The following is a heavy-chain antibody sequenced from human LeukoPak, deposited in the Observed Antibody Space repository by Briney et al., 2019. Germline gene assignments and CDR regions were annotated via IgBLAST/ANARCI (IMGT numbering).Heavy chain of an antibody. V-gene: IGHV4-59*01. CDR3: AREVMEWVYAFDI. J-gene: IGHJ3*02. D-gene: IGHD3-3*01. CDR1: GGSISSYY. CDR2: IYFSGSS. Sequence: PSETLSLTCSVSGGSISSYYWSWIRQPPGKGLEWIGYIYFSGSSNYNPSLKSRVTISVDTSKNQFSLKLRSLTAADTAVYYCAREVMEWVYAFDIWGQGTMVTVSS.